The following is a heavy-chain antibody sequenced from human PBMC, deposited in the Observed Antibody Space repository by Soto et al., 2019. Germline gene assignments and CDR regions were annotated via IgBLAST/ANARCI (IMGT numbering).Heavy chain of an antibody. Sequence: ASVKVSCKASGYSFTNFGISWVRQAPGQGLEWLGWISGYNGNTKYAQKFQDRVTMTTDTSTTTASMDLRSLRSDDTAVYYCARDKIVVNGIWNYWGQGTLVIVSS. CDR1: GYSFTNFG. J-gene: IGHJ4*02. CDR3: ARDKIVVNGIWNY. D-gene: IGHD3-22*01. CDR2: ISGYNGNT. V-gene: IGHV1-18*04.